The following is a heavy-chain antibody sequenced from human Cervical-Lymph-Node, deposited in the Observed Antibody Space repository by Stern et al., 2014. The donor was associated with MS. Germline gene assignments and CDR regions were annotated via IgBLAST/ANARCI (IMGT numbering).Heavy chain of an antibody. J-gene: IGHJ6*02. CDR3: ARDHCSGGSCPHKTPYYYYGMDV. V-gene: IGHV1-2*02. CDR1: GYTFTGYY. Sequence: VQLVQSGAEVKKPGASVKVSCKASGYTFTGYYMHWVRQAPGQGLEWMGWINPNSGGTNYAQKFQGRVTMTRDTSISTAYMELSRLRSDDTAVYYCARDHCSGGSCPHKTPYYYYGMDVWGQGTTVTVSS. CDR2: INPNSGGT. D-gene: IGHD2-15*01.